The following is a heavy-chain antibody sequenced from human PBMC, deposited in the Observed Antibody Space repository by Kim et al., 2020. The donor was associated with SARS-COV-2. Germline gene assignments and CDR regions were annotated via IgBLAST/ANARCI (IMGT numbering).Heavy chain of an antibody. V-gene: IGHV4-59*01. CDR3: VSSPNMYYFDH. CDR2: T. Sequence: TNYNPPLKSRVTISVDTSKNQFSRRLSSVTAADTALYYCVSSPNMYYFDHWGQGTLVTVSS. J-gene: IGHJ4*02. D-gene: IGHD6-13*01.